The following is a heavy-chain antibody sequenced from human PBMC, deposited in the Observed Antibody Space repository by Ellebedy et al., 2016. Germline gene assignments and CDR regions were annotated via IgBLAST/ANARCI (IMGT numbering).Heavy chain of an antibody. J-gene: IGHJ4*02. D-gene: IGHD3-10*01. CDR1: GFTFSDYY. CDR3: ATSSAGFGELHLDW. CDR2: ISSSSSYI. Sequence: GGSLRLSCAASGFTFSDYYMSWIRQAPGTGLEWISHISSSSSYINYADSVNGRFTISRDNAKNSLYLQRNSLRVEAAAIYYCATSSAGFGELHLDWWGQGTLVTVSS. V-gene: IGHV3-11*06.